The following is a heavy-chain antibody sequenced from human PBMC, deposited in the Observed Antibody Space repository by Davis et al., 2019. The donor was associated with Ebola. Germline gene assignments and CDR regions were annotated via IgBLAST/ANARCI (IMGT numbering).Heavy chain of an antibody. V-gene: IGHV4-59*08. Sequence: SETLSLTCAVYGGSFSGYYWSWIRQPPGKGLEWIGYIFYSGTTNYDPSLKSRVTMSVDTSKNQFSLKLRSVTAADTAVYYCARQGWSGYSLRHWLDPWGRGTLVTVSS. J-gene: IGHJ5*02. CDR3: ARQGWSGYSLRHWLDP. CDR1: GGSFSGYY. D-gene: IGHD3-3*01. CDR2: IFYSGTT.